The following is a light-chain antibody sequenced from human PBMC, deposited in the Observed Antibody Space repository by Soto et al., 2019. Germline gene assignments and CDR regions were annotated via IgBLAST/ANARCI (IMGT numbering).Light chain of an antibody. J-gene: IGLJ3*02. Sequence: QSVLTQPRSVSGSPGQSVTISCTGTSSDVGGYNYVSWYQQHPGKAPKLMIYDVSKRPSGVPDRFSGSKSGNTASLTISGLQAEDEADYYRCSYAGSNTWVFGGGTKLTVL. CDR2: DVS. CDR3: CSYAGSNTWV. V-gene: IGLV2-11*01. CDR1: SSDVGGYNY.